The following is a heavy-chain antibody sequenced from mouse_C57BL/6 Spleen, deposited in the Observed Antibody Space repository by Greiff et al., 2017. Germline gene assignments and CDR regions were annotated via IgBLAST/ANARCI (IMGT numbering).Heavy chain of an antibody. Sequence: VQLKQPGAELVMPGASVKLSCKASGYTFTSYWMHWVKQRPGQGLVWIGEIDPSDSYTNYNQKFKGKSTLTVDKSSSTAYMQLSSLTSEDSAVYYCAREAPFDYWGQGTTLTVSS. CDR2: IDPSDSYT. J-gene: IGHJ2*01. CDR1: GYTFTSYW. V-gene: IGHV1-69*01. CDR3: AREAPFDY.